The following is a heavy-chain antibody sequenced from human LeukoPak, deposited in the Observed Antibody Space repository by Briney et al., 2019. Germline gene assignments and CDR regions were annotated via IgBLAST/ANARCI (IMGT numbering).Heavy chain of an antibody. CDR3: ARVVRAATYFDY. V-gene: IGHV4-31*03. CDR2: IYYSGST. D-gene: IGHD2-15*01. Sequence: SETLFLTCTVSGGSISSGGYYWSWIRQHPGKGLEWIGYIYYSGSTYYNPSLKSRVTISVDTSKNQFSLKLSSVTAADTAVYYCARVVRAATYFDYWGQGTLVTVSS. J-gene: IGHJ4*02. CDR1: GGSISSGGYY.